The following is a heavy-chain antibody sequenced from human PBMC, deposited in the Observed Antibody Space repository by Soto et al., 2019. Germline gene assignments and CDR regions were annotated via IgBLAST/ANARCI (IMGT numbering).Heavy chain of an antibody. J-gene: IGHJ4*02. CDR2: ISGSAGSI. CDR3: AKDPTPFYYYGSGSYRYFDY. V-gene: IGHV3-23*01. D-gene: IGHD3-10*01. Sequence: GGSLRLSCVASGFTFSGYGMNWVRQAPGKGLEWVSAISGSAGSIYYTDSVKGRFSISRDNSKSTLYLQMNSLRAEDTAVYYCAKDPTPFYYYGSGSYRYFDYWGQGTLVTVSS. CDR1: GFTFSGYG.